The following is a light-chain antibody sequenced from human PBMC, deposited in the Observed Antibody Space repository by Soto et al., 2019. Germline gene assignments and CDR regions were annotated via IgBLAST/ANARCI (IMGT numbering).Light chain of an antibody. J-gene: IGLJ3*02. CDR3: SSYTSISTLGV. CDR2: DVA. Sequence: QSALTQPASVSGSPGQSITISCTGTSSDIGGYNFVSWYQQHPGKAPKLIIYDVANRPSGVSNRFSGSKSGNTASLTISGLQAEDEADYYCSSYTSISTLGVFGGGTKLTAL. V-gene: IGLV2-14*03. CDR1: SSDIGGYNF.